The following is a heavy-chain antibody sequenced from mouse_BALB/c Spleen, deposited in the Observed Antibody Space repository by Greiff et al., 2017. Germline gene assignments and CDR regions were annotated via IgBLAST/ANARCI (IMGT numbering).Heavy chain of an antibody. D-gene: IGHD2-1*01. Sequence: VQLQQSGPELVKPGASVRISCTASGYTFTSYYIHWVKQRPGQGLEWIGWIYPGNVNTKYNEKFKGKATLTADKSSSTAYMQLSSLTSEDSAVYFCARSYGNYVYFDVRGAGTTVTVSS. J-gene: IGHJ1*01. CDR1: GYTFTSYY. CDR3: ARSYGNYVYFDV. CDR2: IYPGNVNT. V-gene: IGHV1S56*01.